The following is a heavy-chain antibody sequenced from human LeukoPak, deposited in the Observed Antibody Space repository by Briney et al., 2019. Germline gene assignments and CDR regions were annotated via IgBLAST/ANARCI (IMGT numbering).Heavy chain of an antibody. CDR1: GFTFSSCA. J-gene: IGHJ4*02. CDR3: ASFRLLAAGH. V-gene: IGHV3-30*01. D-gene: IGHD2-15*01. CDR2: ISYDGSNK. Sequence: GGSLRLSCAASGFTFSSCAMHWVRQAPGKGLEWVAVISYDGSNKYYADSVKGRFTISRDNSKNTLYLQMNSLRAEDTAVYYCASFRLLAAGHWGQGTLVTVSS.